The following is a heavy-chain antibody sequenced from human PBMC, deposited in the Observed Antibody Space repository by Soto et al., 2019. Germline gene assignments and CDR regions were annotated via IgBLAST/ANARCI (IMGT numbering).Heavy chain of an antibody. V-gene: IGHV4-39*01. D-gene: IGHD2-15*01. J-gene: IGHJ4*02. CDR1: GGSISSSSYY. CDR2: IYYSGST. Sequence: SETLSLTCTVSGGSISSSSYYWGWIRQPPGKGLEWIGSIYYSGSTYYNPSLKIRVTISVDTSKNQFSLKLSSVTAADTAVYYCARLELDCSGGSCYHIDYWGQGTLVTVSS. CDR3: ARLELDCSGGSCYHIDY.